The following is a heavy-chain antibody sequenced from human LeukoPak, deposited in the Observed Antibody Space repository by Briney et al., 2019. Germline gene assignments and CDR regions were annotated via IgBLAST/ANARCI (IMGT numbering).Heavy chain of an antibody. CDR3: ARVWLAPRRSYYFDY. D-gene: IGHD1-1*01. CDR2: IIPILGIA. V-gene: IGHV1-69*04. J-gene: IGHJ4*02. Sequence: GASVKVSCKASGGTFSSYAISWVRQAPGQGLEWMGRIIPILGIANYAQKFQGRVTITADKSTSTAYMELSSLRSEDTAVYYCARVWLAPRRSYYFDYWGQGTLVTVSS. CDR1: GGTFSSYA.